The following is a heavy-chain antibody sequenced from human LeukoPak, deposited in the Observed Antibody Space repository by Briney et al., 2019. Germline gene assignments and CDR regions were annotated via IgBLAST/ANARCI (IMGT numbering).Heavy chain of an antibody. V-gene: IGHV3-48*03. CDR2: ISSSGSTI. J-gene: IGHJ4*02. CDR1: GFTFSSYE. D-gene: IGHD3-22*01. CDR3: ARNYDSSGYYRMVRGPWYY. Sequence: PGGSLRLSCAASGFTFSSYEMNWVRQAPGKGLEWVSYISSSGSTIYYADSVKGRFTISRDNAKNSLYLQMNSLRAEDTAVYYCARNYDSSGYYRMVRGPWYYWGQGTLVTVSS.